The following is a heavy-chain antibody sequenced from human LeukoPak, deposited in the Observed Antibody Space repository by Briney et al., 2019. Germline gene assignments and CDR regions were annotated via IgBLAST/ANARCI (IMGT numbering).Heavy chain of an antibody. J-gene: IGHJ4*02. CDR1: GGSISSGDYY. CDR3: ARRHSSGWFYY. CDR2: IYYSGST. D-gene: IGHD6-19*01. Sequence: PSETLSLTCTVSGGSISSGDYYWSWIRQPPGKGLEWIGYIYYSGSTYYNPSLKSRVTISVDTSKNQFSLKLSSVTAADTAVYYCARRHSSGWFYYWGQGTLVTVSS. V-gene: IGHV4-30-4*08.